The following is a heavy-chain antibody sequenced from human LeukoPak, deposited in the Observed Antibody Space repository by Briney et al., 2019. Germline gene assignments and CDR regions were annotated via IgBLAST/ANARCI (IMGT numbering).Heavy chain of an antibody. CDR1: GGSISSYY. CDR2: IYYSGST. V-gene: IGHV4-59*01. J-gene: IGHJ5*02. Sequence: SETLSLTCTVSGGSISSYYWSWIRQPPGKGLEWIGYIYYSGSTNYNPSLKSRVTISVDTSKNQFSLKLSSVTAADTAVYYCARDRAVSYAGFDPWGQGTLVTVSS. CDR3: ARDRAVSYAGFDP. D-gene: IGHD5/OR15-5a*01.